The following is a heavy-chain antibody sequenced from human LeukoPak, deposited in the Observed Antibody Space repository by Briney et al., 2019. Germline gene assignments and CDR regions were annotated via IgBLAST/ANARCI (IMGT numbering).Heavy chain of an antibody. V-gene: IGHV4-39*07. CDR3: ARAIAVQASHNWFDP. D-gene: IGHD6-19*01. CDR1: GASINSRDYY. J-gene: IGHJ5*02. Sequence: SETLSLTCTVSGASINSRDYYWGWIRQPPGKGLEWIGAIYHSGSTNYNPSLKSRVTISVDKFKNQFSLKLSSVTAADTAVYYCARAIAVQASHNWFDPWGQGTLVTVSS. CDR2: IYHSGST.